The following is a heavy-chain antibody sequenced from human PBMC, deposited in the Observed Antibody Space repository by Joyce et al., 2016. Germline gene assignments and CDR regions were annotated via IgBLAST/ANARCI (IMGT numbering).Heavy chain of an antibody. J-gene: IGHJ4*02. CDR3: ATSLRFFDPFDY. CDR2: ISYDSLNN. V-gene: IGHV3-30*01. Sequence: QVQLVESGGGVVQPGRSLRLSCAASGFTFRNYAMHWVRQAPGKAPECVAVISYDSLNNFYADSVKGRFTISRDNSKNTLSLQMNSLKVEDTAVYYCATSLRFFDPFDYWGQGTLVTVSS. D-gene: IGHD3-9*01. CDR1: GFTFRNYA.